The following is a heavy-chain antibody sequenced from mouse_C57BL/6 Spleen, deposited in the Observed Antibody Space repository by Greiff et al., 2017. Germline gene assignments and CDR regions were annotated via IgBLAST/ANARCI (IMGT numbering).Heavy chain of an antibody. CDR3: ARNGDTTVYAMDY. J-gene: IGHJ4*01. V-gene: IGHV2-2*01. D-gene: IGHD1-1*01. CDR1: GFSLTSYG. CDR2: IWSGGST. Sequence: QVQLKESGPGLVQPSQSLSITCTVSGFSLTSYGVHWVRQSPGKGLEWLGVIWSGGSTDYNAAFISRLSISKDNSKSQVFFKMNSLQADDTAIYYCARNGDTTVYAMDYWGQGTSVTVSS.